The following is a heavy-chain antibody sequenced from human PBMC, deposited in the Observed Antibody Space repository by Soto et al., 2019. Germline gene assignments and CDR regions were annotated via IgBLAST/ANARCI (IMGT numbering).Heavy chain of an antibody. J-gene: IGHJ3*02. V-gene: IGHV3-23*01. CDR3: VRDRGHPDSFDI. Sequence: GESLKISCAASGLTFSSYAMSWVRQAPGKGLEWVSAISGSGGSTYYADSVKGRFTISRDNAKNTLYLQMKSLRAEDTAVYYCVRDRGHPDSFDIWGQGTMVTVSS. CDR1: GLTFSSYA. CDR2: ISGSGGST. D-gene: IGHD3-10*01.